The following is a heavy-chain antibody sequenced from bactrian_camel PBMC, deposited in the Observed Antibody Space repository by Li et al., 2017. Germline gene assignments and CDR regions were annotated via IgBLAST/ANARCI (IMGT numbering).Heavy chain of an antibody. J-gene: IGHJ4*01. CDR2: IDDDGST. V-gene: IGHV3S53*01. Sequence: HVQLVESGGESTQAGGSLRLSCVASRDTDRFPFTCTGWYRQAPGKEREGVAVIDDDGSTNYADSVRGRFTISLDKANNTLHLQMDNLTPEDTAMYYCAAGRGGGFCFPQIWGQGTQVTVS. D-gene: IGHD7*01. CDR1: RDTDRFPFTC. CDR3: AAGRGGGFCFPQI.